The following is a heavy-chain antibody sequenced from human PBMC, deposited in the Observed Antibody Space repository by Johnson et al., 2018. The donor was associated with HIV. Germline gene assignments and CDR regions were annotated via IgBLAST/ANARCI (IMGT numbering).Heavy chain of an antibody. CDR1: GFTFSSYW. Sequence: EVQLVESGGGLVQPGGSLRLSCAASGFTFSSYWMSWVRQAPGKGLEWVANIKQDGSEKYYADSVKGRFTISRDSSKNTLYLQMNNLRAEDTAVYYCAKDAGWSIVGATDGRDAFDIWGQGAMVTVSS. CDR2: IKQDGSEK. J-gene: IGHJ3*02. CDR3: AKDAGWSIVGATDGRDAFDI. V-gene: IGHV3-7*01. D-gene: IGHD1-26*01.